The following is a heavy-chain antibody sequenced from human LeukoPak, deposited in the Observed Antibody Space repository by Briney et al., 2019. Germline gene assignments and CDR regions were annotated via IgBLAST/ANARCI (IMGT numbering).Heavy chain of an antibody. CDR1: GYRFTDYY. D-gene: IGHD3-22*01. J-gene: IGHJ4*02. V-gene: IGHV1-2*02. CDR3: ARVSRDSRGYYYGY. CDR2: INPDSATT. Sequence: ASVKVSCTASGYRFTDYYMHWLRQAPGQGLEWMGWINPDSATTNYAQKFQGRVTMTRDTSISTAYMELSSLRSYDTAVYYCARVSRDSRGYYYGYWGQGTLVTVSS.